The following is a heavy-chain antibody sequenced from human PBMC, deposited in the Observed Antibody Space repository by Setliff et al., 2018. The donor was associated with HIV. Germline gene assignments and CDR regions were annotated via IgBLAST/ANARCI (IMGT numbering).Heavy chain of an antibody. CDR3: ARNDASGSYYRLDY. J-gene: IGHJ4*02. CDR1: GGSFTSFA. D-gene: IGHD3-10*01. Sequence: SVKVSCKASGGSFTSFAISWARQAPGQGLEWMGGSIPIYGTPNYAQKFQGRITISTDASTSTAYMELNSLRSEDTAVYYCARNDASGSYYRLDYWGQGTLVTVPQ. CDR2: SIPIYGTP. V-gene: IGHV1-69*05.